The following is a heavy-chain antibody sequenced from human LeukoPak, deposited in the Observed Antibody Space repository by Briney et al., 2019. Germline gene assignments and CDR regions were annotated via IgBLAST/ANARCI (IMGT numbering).Heavy chain of an antibody. V-gene: IGHV4-59*01. CDR3: ARDPLRITSWYFDL. Sequence: PSETLSLTCVVYGGSFSGYYWSWIRQPPGKGLEWIGYIYYSGSTNYNPSLKSRVTISVDTSKNQFSLKLSPVTAADTAVYYCARDPLRITSWYFDLWGRGTLVTVSS. J-gene: IGHJ2*01. CDR1: GGSFSGYY. CDR2: IYYSGST. D-gene: IGHD3-10*01.